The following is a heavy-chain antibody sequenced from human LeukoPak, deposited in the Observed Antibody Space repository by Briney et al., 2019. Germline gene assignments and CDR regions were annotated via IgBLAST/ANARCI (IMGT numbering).Heavy chain of an antibody. D-gene: IGHD4-23*01. CDR3: ASLLRWYYFDY. Sequence: GGSLRLSYAASGFTFSSYAMSWVRQAPGKGLEWVSAISGSGGSTYYADSVKGRFTISRDNSKNTLYLQMNSLRAEDTAVYYCASLLRWYYFDYWGQGTLVTVSS. V-gene: IGHV3-23*01. J-gene: IGHJ4*02. CDR1: GFTFSSYA. CDR2: ISGSGGST.